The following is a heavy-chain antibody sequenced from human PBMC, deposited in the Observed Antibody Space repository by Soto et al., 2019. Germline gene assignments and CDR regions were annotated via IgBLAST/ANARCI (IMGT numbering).Heavy chain of an antibody. CDR2: ISYDGSNK. J-gene: IGHJ4*02. Sequence: GGSLRLSCAASGFTFSSYAMHWVRQPPGKGLEWVAVISYDGSNKYYADSVKGRFTISRDNSKNTLYLRMNSLTSEDTSVYYCVRHPTSTAIASEYFDYWGQGTLVTVSS. CDR1: GFTFSSYA. CDR3: VRHPTSTAIASEYFDY. V-gene: IGHV3-30-3*01. D-gene: IGHD2-21*02.